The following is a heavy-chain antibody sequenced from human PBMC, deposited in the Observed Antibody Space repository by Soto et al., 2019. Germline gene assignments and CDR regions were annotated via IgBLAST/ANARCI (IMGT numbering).Heavy chain of an antibody. CDR2: ISGSGATT. J-gene: IGHJ4*02. CDR1: GFTFSSDA. D-gene: IGHD5-12*01. CDR3: HGYGY. V-gene: IGHV3-23*01. Sequence: GGSLRLSCAASGFTFSSDAMTWVRQAPGKGLEWVSGISGSGATTSYADSVKGRFTVSRDNSKNTLYLQMNSLRAEDTAVYYCHGYGYWGQGTLLTVSS.